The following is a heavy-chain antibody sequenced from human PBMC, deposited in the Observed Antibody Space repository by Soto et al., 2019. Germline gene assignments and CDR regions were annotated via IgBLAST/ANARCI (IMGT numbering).Heavy chain of an antibody. CDR1: GYTFPSYG. CDR2: ISADNRNT. J-gene: IGHJ4*02. V-gene: IGHV1-18*04. CDR3: LVGASDFEY. Sequence: ASVKVSCKDAGYTFPSYGISWVRQAPRQGPEGVGWISADNRNTNYAQKPQGRVTTTTDTSTSTGYMELRSLRSDDTAVYYCLVGASDFEYWGQGTLVTVSS. D-gene: IGHD1-26*01.